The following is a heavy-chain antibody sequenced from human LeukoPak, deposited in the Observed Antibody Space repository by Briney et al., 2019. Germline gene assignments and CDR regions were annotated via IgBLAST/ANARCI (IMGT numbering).Heavy chain of an antibody. CDR1: GGSISSYY. J-gene: IGHJ4*02. D-gene: IGHD3-10*01. V-gene: IGHV4-59*08. Sequence: PSETLSLTCTVSGGSISSYYWSRIRQPPGKGLEWIGYTYYSGSTNYNPSLKSRVTISVDTSKNQFSLKLSSVTAADTAVYYCARHYYGSGTLFDYWGQGTLVTVSS. CDR2: TYYSGST. CDR3: ARHYYGSGTLFDY.